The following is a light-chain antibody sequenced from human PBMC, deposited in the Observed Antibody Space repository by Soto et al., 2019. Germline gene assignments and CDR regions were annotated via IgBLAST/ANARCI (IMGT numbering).Light chain of an antibody. CDR1: RDISTW. V-gene: IGKV1-5*01. CDR3: QEYSRD. J-gene: IGKJ4*01. CDR2: EAS. Sequence: DIQMTQSPSTLSASVGDRVTITCRASRDISTWLAWYQQKPGKAPKVLIYEASNLESGVPSRFSGSGSGTEFTLTISSLQPDDFATYYCQEYSRDFGGGTRAEIK.